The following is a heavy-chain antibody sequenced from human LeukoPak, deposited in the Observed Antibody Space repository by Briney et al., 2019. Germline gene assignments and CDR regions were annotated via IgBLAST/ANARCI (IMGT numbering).Heavy chain of an antibody. CDR2: IRYDGSNK. CDR1: GFTFSSYG. CDR3: AKDSLAAGTCRGGIDY. J-gene: IGHJ4*02. D-gene: IGHD6-13*01. V-gene: IGHV3-30*02. Sequence: GGSLRLSCAASGFTFSSYGMHWIRQAPGKGLEWVAFIRYDGSNKYYADSVKGRFTISRDNSKNTLYLQMNSLRAEDTAVYYCAKDSLAAGTCRGGIDYWGQGTLVTVSS.